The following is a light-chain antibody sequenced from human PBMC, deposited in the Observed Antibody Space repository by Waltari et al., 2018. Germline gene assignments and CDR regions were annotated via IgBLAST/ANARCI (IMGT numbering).Light chain of an antibody. CDR3: ASYTSSSTWV. Sequence: QSALTQPASVSGSPGQSITISCTGTSSDVGGYNYVSWYQQRPGKAPKVMIYDVSYRPSVVSNRFSGSKSGNTASLTISGLQAEDEADYYCASYTSSSTWVFGGGTKLTVL. CDR2: DVS. CDR1: SSDVGGYNY. J-gene: IGLJ3*02. V-gene: IGLV2-14*03.